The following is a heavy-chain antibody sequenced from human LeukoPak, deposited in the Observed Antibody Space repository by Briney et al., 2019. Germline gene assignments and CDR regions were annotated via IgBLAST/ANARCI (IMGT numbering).Heavy chain of an antibody. J-gene: IGHJ3*02. V-gene: IGHV3-48*01. CDR3: ARALSLDAFDI. CDR1: GFTFKSFS. CDR2: ISSNSGIK. Sequence: GGSLRLSCGSSGFTFKSFSMHWVRQAPGKGLEWVSDISSNSGIKSYADSVKGRFTISRDNSKNTLYLQMNSLRAEDTAVYYCARALSLDAFDIWGQGTMVTVSS.